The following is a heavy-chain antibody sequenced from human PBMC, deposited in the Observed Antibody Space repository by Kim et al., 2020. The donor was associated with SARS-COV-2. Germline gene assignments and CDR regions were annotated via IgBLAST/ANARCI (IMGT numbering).Heavy chain of an antibody. Sequence: GGSLRLSCTASGFTFSDYYMSWIRQAPGKGLEWVSYISISSSYTNYADSVKGRFTISRDNAKNSLYLQMNSLRAEDTAVSYCARVRGRFVVIVPAAPLDYWAQRTLVTVSS. CDR3: ARVRGRFVVIVPAAPLDY. CDR2: ISISSSYT. CDR1: GFTFSDYY. V-gene: IGHV3-11*06. D-gene: IGHD2-2*01. J-gene: IGHJ4*02.